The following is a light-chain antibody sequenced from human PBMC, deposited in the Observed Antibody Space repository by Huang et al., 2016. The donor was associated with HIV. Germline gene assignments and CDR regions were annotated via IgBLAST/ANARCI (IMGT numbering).Light chain of an antibody. V-gene: IGKV4-1*01. CDR2: WAS. CDR3: QQYYNTPRT. CDR1: QNLLYTSNNATY. J-gene: IGKJ2*01. Sequence: DIVLTPSPDFLAVSLCERATICCKSRQNLLYTSNNATYLAWYQQKPGQPPKLLITWASTRESGVPDRFSGAGSETEFTLTISSLRAEDVAVYYCQQYYNTPRTFGQGTKLEIK.